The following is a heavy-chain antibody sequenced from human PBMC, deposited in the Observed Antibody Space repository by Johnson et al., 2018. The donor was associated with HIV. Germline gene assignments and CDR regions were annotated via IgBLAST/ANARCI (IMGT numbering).Heavy chain of an antibody. Sequence: VQLVESGGGVVQPGGSLRLSCAASGFTFSSYDMHWVRQASRKGLEWVSAIGTAGDTYYPGSVKGRFTISRENAKNSLYLQINSLRAGDTAVYYCARSQGGYDSRGSYSWAFDIWGQGTMVTVSS. D-gene: IGHD3-22*01. CDR2: IGTAGDT. J-gene: IGHJ3*02. CDR3: ARSQGGYDSRGSYSWAFDI. CDR1: GFTFSSYD. V-gene: IGHV3-13*01.